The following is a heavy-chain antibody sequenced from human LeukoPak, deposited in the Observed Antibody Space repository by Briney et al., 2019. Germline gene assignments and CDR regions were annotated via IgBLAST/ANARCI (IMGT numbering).Heavy chain of an antibody. V-gene: IGHV3-74*01. CDR1: GFTFSSYW. D-gene: IGHD5-12*01. Sequence: PGGSLRLSCAASGFTFSSYWMHWVRQAPGKGLVWVSRINSDGSSTSYADSVKGRFTISRDNAKNTLYLQMNSLRAEDTAVYYCAREYSGYDAVPDYWGQGTLVTVSS. CDR2: INSDGSST. CDR3: AREYSGYDAVPDY. J-gene: IGHJ4*02.